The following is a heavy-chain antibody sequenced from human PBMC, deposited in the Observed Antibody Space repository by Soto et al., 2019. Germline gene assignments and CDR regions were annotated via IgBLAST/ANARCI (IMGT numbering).Heavy chain of an antibody. CDR1: GFTFSSYS. Sequence: LRLSCAASGFTFSSYSMNWVRQAPGKGLEWVSSISSSSSYIYYADSVKGRFTISRDNAKNSLYLQMNSLRAEDTAVYYCARDYDSNGYYGIFDYWGQGTLVTVSS. V-gene: IGHV3-21*01. CDR2: ISSSSSYI. D-gene: IGHD3-22*01. CDR3: ARDYDSNGYYGIFDY. J-gene: IGHJ4*02.